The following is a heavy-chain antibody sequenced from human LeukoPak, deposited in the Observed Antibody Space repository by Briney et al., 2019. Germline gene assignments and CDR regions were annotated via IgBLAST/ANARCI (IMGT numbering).Heavy chain of an antibody. CDR2: INWNGGST. CDR1: GFTLDDFDDYG. D-gene: IGHD3-10*01. V-gene: IGHV3-20*04. Sequence: PGGSLRLSCAASGFTLDDFDDYGMKWVRQVPGKGLEGVSGINWNGGSTGYADSVKGRFTISRDNTKKYVYLQMNSLRAEDTALYYCARGEILSPYYDGARSYFSDYWGQGTLVTVSS. J-gene: IGHJ4*02. CDR3: ARGEILSPYYDGARSYFSDY.